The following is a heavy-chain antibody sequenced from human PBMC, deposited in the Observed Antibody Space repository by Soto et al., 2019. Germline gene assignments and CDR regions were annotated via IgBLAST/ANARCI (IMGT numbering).Heavy chain of an antibody. CDR3: ARAVHTMIQGVRFRVDQ. J-gene: IGHJ4*02. CDR1: GYTFTAYY. Sequence: QVQLVQSGAEMKEPGASVKVSCESFGYTFTAYYIHWVRQAPGHGLEWLGWINPNGGVTKYAQKFQGRVTMTRDSSINTADMELTGLTSDDTAVYYCARAVHTMIQGVRFRVDQWGQGTLVTVSS. CDR2: INPNGGVT. D-gene: IGHD3-10*01. V-gene: IGHV1-2*02.